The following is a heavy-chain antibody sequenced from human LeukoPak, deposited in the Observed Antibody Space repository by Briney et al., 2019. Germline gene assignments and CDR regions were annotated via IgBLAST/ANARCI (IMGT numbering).Heavy chain of an antibody. J-gene: IGHJ4*02. D-gene: IGHD6-13*01. V-gene: IGHV3-30*03. Sequence: GGSLRLSCAASGFTLSSYGMHWVRQAPDKGLEWVAVISYDGSNKYYVDSVKGRFTISRDNSKNTLYLQMNSLRAEDTAVYYCAREGHSSSWYYFDYWGQGTLVTVSS. CDR3: AREGHSSSWYYFDY. CDR2: ISYDGSNK. CDR1: GFTLSSYG.